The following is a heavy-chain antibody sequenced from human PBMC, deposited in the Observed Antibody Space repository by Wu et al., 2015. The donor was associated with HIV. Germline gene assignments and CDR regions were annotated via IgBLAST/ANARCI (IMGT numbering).Heavy chain of an antibody. Sequence: QVQLVQSGAEVKKPGASVKVSCKASGYTFTSYYMHWVRQAPGQGLEWMGIINPSGGSTSYAQKFQGRVTMTRDTSTSTVYMELSSLRSEDTAVYYCATHRSRPGRYGGPDNTRYYYYMDVWGKGTTVTVSS. CDR1: GYTFTSYY. CDR2: INPSGGST. J-gene: IGHJ6*03. D-gene: IGHD4-23*01. CDR3: ATHRSRPGRYGGPDNTRYYYYMDV. V-gene: IGHV1-46*01.